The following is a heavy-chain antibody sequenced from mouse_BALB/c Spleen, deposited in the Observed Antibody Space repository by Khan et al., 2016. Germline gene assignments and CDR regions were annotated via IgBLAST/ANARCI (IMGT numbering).Heavy chain of an antibody. CDR2: INPSTGYT. Sequence: QVQLQQSGAELAKPGASVKMSCKASGYTFTSYWMPWVKQRPGQGLEWIGYINPSTGYTESNQKFKDKATLTADKSSSTAYMQLSSLTSEDSAVYYWARSFYDGYLYCDYWGQGTTLTVSS. CDR3: ARSFYDGYLYCDY. CDR1: GYTFTSYW. V-gene: IGHV1-7*01. D-gene: IGHD2-3*01. J-gene: IGHJ2*01.